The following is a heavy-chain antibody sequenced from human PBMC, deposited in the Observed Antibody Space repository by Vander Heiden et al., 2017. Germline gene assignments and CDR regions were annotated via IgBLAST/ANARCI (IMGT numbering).Heavy chain of an antibody. CDR1: DFSFSDYN. CDR3: ARDDYDNSGYMP. CDR2: ISSTGDSI. Sequence: EVQLVESGGDLIQRGGSLRLSCAAYDFSFSDYNMNWVRQAPGQGLEWVSYISSTGDSIYYADSVRGRFTISRDNAKKSLDLQMNRLKDEDTAVYFCARDDYDNSGYMPWGQGTLVTVSS. J-gene: IGHJ5*02. D-gene: IGHD3-22*01. V-gene: IGHV3-48*02.